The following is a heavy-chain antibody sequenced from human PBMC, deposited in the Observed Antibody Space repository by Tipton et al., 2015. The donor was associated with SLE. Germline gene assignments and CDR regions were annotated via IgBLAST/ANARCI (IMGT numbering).Heavy chain of an antibody. Sequence: SLRLSCEGSGYTFNRYWMHWVRQAPGKGLVWVSRINTDGSGKDYAESVKGRFTISRDNAKNTLYLQMNSLRAEDTAVYYWARAHYDFRSYNLDYWGQGTLVTVSS. CDR2: INTDGSGK. CDR3: ARAHYDFRSYNLDY. V-gene: IGHV3-74*01. D-gene: IGHD3-3*01. CDR1: GYTFNRYW. J-gene: IGHJ4*02.